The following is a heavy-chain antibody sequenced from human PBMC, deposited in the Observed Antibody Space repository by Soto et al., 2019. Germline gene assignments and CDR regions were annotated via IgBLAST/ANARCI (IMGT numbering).Heavy chain of an antibody. CDR1: GFTFSSYA. CDR2: ISSNGGST. Sequence: EVQLVESGGGLVQPGGSLRLSCAASGFTFSSYAMHWVRQAPGKGLEYVSAISSNGGSTYYANSVKGRFTISRDNSKNKLYLQMGSLRAEDMAVYYCARGFGWLDYWGQGTLVTVSS. J-gene: IGHJ4*02. CDR3: ARGFGWLDY. D-gene: IGHD6-19*01. V-gene: IGHV3-64*01.